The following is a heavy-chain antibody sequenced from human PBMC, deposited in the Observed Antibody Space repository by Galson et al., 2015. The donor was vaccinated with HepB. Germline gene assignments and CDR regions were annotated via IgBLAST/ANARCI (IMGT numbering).Heavy chain of an antibody. V-gene: IGHV3-30*03. CDR1: GFTFRSYA. CDR3: AIDPRSGWSVDY. Sequence: SLRLSCAASGFTFRSYAMHWVRQAPGKGLEWVAVISYDENNKYYEDAVKGRFTISRDNAKNTLYQQMHSLRAEDTAVYYCAIDPRSGWSVDYWGQVTLVTVSS. D-gene: IGHD6-19*01. CDR2: ISYDENNK. J-gene: IGHJ4*02.